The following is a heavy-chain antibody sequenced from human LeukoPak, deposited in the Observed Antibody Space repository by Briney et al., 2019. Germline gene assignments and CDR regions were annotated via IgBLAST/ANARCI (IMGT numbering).Heavy chain of an antibody. D-gene: IGHD1-14*01. Sequence: GGSLGLSCSASGFTFSRYAMHWVRQAPGKGLEYVSAISNNGGSTYYADSVKGRFTISRDNSKNTLYLQMSSLRAEDTAVYYCVKDLDNHYYQTLFDYWGQGTLVTVSS. CDR2: ISNNGGST. V-gene: IGHV3-64D*06. CDR1: GFTFSRYA. J-gene: IGHJ4*02. CDR3: VKDLDNHYYQTLFDY.